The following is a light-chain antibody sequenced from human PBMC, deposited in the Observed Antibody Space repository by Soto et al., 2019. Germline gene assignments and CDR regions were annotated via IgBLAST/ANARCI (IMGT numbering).Light chain of an antibody. CDR1: SSDVGGYNY. J-gene: IGLJ3*02. V-gene: IGLV2-14*01. CDR3: PSYTTRSPLV. CDR2: EVS. Sequence: QSVLTQPASVSGSPGQSITISCTGTSSDVGGYNYVSWYQQYPGKAPKLMIYEVSNRPSGVSNRFSGSKSGNTASLTISGPQAEDGAVYYCPSYTTRSPLVLGGGTKLTVL.